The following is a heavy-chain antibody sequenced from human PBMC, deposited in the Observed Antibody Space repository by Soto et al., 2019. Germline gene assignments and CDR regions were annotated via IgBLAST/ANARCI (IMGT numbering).Heavy chain of an antibody. CDR2: IIPIFGTE. CDR3: ARGGVHLWLLSY. V-gene: IGHV1-69*01. D-gene: IGHD5-18*01. Sequence: QVQLVQSGAEVKKPGSSVKVSCKASGGTFSSYTISWVRQAPGQGLEWMGGIIPIFGTENYAQKFQGRVTITADEATSTAYMELSSLTSEDTAVCYCARGGVHLWLLSYWGQGTLVTVSS. J-gene: IGHJ4*02. CDR1: GGTFSSYT.